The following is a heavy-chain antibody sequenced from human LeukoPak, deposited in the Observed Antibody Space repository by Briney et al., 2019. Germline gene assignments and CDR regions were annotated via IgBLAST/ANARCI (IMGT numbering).Heavy chain of an antibody. V-gene: IGHV3-7*01. CDR1: GFTFISDW. CDR3: ANSNWNPFDC. J-gene: IGHJ4*02. D-gene: IGHD1-20*01. CDR2: IKQDGSEE. Sequence: GGSLRLSCAASGFTFISDWMSWGRQAPGKGLEWVSNIKQDGSEEYYVDSVKGRFTISRDSAKNSLYLQMNSLRAEDTAVYYCANSNWNPFDCWGQGTLVTVSS.